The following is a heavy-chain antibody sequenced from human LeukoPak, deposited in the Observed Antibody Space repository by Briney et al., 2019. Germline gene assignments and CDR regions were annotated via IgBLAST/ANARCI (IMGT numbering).Heavy chain of an antibody. V-gene: IGHV4-59*01. CDR2: IYYSGST. D-gene: IGHD1-7*01. CDR3: ARGRPWNYPFDY. CDR1: GGSISSYY. Sequence: ETLSLTCTVSGGSISSYYWSWIRQPPGKGLEWIGYIYYSGSTNYNPSLKSRVTISVDTSKNQFSLKLSSVTAADTAVYYCARGRPWNYPFDYRGQGTLVTVSS. J-gene: IGHJ4*02.